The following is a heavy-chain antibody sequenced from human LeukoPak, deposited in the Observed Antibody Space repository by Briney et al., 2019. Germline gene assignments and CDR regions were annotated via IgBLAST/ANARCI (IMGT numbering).Heavy chain of an antibody. V-gene: IGHV4-59*08. CDR3: ARHRSSTSWYYY. CDR2: IYYSGST. Sequence: PSETLSLTCTVSGGSISSYYWSWIRQPPGKGLEWIGYIYYSGSTNYNPSLKSRVTISVDTSKNQFSLKLSSVTAADTAVYYCARHRSSTSWYYYWGQGTLVTVSS. CDR1: GGSISSYY. J-gene: IGHJ4*02. D-gene: IGHD2-2*01.